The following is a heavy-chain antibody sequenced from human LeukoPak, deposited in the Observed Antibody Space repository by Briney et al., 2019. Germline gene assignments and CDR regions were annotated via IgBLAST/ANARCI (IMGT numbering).Heavy chain of an antibody. D-gene: IGHD4-17*01. CDR3: AKELYNHGDYGAEGLDV. J-gene: IGHJ6*02. CDR1: GFTFGNYG. CDR2: ISYDGSSE. V-gene: IGHV3-30*18. Sequence: GGSLRLSCAVSGFTFGNYGMHWVRQAPGKGLEWVALISYDGSSEYYAGSVKGRFTISRDNSKITVYLQMNSLKAEDTAVYYCAKELYNHGDYGAEGLDVGGQGTTVTVSS.